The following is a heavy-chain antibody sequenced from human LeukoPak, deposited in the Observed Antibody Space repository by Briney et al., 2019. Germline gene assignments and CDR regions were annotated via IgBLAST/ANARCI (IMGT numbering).Heavy chain of an antibody. J-gene: IGHJ4*02. Sequence: GASVKVSCKASGGTFSSYAISWVRQAPGQGLEWMGRIIPILGIANYAQKFQGRVTITADKSTSTAYMELSSLGSEDTAVYYCARDLGRVYDSSGYSSLFDYWGQGTLVTVSS. D-gene: IGHD3-22*01. CDR2: IIPILGIA. CDR3: ARDLGRVYDSSGYSSLFDY. CDR1: GGTFSSYA. V-gene: IGHV1-69*04.